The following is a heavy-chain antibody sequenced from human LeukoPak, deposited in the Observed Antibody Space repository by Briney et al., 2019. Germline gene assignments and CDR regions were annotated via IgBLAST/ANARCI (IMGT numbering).Heavy chain of an antibody. V-gene: IGHV4-59*01. CDR2: MYYSRST. CDR1: GGSINSYY. D-gene: IGHD6-19*01. Sequence: SECLSLTCTVSGGSINSYYWSWIRQPPGKGLEWIGYMYYSRSTNYNPSLKSRVSISVDTSKNQFSLKLSFVTAADTAVYYCARGTSGWIDYWGQGTLVTVSP. J-gene: IGHJ4*02. CDR3: ARGTSGWIDY.